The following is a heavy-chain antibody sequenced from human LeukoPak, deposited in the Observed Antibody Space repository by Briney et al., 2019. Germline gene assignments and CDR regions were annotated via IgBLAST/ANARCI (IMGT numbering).Heavy chain of an antibody. CDR2: IYYSGST. D-gene: IGHD3-16*01. CDR3: AREEWGEGPLDY. CDR1: GTSISNYY. V-gene: IGHV4-59*01. J-gene: IGHJ4*02. Sequence: PSETLSLTCTVSGTSISNYYWNWIRQPPGKGLEWIGFIYYSGSTNYNPSLKSRVTMSLDTSKSQFSLKLRSVTAADTAVYYCAREEWGEGPLDYWGQGILVTVSS.